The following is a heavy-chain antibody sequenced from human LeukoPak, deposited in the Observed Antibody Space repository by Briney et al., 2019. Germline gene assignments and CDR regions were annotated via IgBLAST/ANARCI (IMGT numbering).Heavy chain of an antibody. CDR1: GYTFTSYG. J-gene: IGHJ4*02. D-gene: IGHD6-19*01. Sequence: ASVKVSCKASGYTFTSYGISWVRQAPGQGLEWMGWISAYNGNTNYAQKLQGRVTMTTDTSTSTAYMELRSLGSDDTAVYYCARTRSSGNGWYEGSLDYWGQGTLVTVSP. V-gene: IGHV1-18*01. CDR2: ISAYNGNT. CDR3: ARTRSSGNGWYEGSLDY.